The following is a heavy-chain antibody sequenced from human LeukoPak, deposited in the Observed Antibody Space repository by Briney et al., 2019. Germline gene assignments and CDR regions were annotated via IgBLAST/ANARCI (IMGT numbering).Heavy chain of an antibody. Sequence: PSETLSLTCTVSGGSISSYYWSWIRQPPGKGLEWSGYIYYSGSTNYNPSLKSRVTTSVDTSKNQFSLKLSSVTAADTAVYYCARAEVTRGGNWFDPWGQGTLVTVSS. J-gene: IGHJ5*02. CDR2: IYYSGST. V-gene: IGHV4-59*01. D-gene: IGHD2-21*02. CDR3: ARAEVTRGGNWFDP. CDR1: GGSISSYY.